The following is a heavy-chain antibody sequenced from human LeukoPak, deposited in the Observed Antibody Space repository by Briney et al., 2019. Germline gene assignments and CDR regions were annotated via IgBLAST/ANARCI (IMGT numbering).Heavy chain of an antibody. J-gene: IGHJ4*02. CDR3: ARPRRDGYHIDY. D-gene: IGHD5-24*01. CDR2: IYYSGST. V-gene: IGHV4-39*01. Sequence: PSETLSLTCTVSGGSIRSSSSYWGWIRQPPGKGLEWIGSIYYSGSTYYNPSLKSRVIISVDTSENQFSLKTSSVTAADTAVYYCARPRRDGYHIDYWGQGTLVTVSS. CDR1: GGSIRSSSSY.